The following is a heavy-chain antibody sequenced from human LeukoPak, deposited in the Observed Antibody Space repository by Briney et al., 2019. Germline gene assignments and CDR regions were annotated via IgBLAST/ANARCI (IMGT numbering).Heavy chain of an antibody. Sequence: VKVSCKASGYTFTSYGISWVRQAPGQGLEWMGWISAYNGNTNYAQRLQGRVTMTTDTSTSTAYMELRSLRSDDTAVYYCARDSGSYYAHPHFDYWGQGTLVTVSS. J-gene: IGHJ4*02. CDR1: GYTFTSYG. CDR3: ARDSGSYYAHPHFDY. V-gene: IGHV1-18*01. CDR2: ISAYNGNT. D-gene: IGHD1-26*01.